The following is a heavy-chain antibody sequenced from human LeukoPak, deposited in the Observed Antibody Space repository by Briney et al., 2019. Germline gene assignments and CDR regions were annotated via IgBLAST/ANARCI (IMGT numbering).Heavy chain of an antibody. CDR2: ISTYNGNT. Sequence: GASVKVSCKVSGYTLTSYGISWVRQAPGQGLERMGWISTYNGNTNYAQKLQGRVTMTTDTSTSTVYMELRGLRSDDTAVYYCARESYYDENWFDPWGQGTLVTVSS. J-gene: IGHJ5*02. CDR1: GYTLTSYG. CDR3: ARESYYDENWFDP. D-gene: IGHD3-22*01. V-gene: IGHV1-18*01.